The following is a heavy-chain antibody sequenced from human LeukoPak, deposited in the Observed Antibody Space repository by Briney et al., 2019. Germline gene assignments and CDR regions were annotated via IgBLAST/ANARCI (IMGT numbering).Heavy chain of an antibody. CDR3: AKDRYGDYGPFDN. CDR1: GFNFNSHG. Sequence: GRSLRLSCAASGFNFNSHGMLWVRQAPGKGLEWVALIPSDGSYTYYADSVKGRFTISRDNSKNTLSLQMNSVRPDDTAVYYCAKDRYGDYGPFDNWGQGTMVTVSS. CDR2: IPSDGSYT. J-gene: IGHJ3*02. D-gene: IGHD4-17*01. V-gene: IGHV3-30*18.